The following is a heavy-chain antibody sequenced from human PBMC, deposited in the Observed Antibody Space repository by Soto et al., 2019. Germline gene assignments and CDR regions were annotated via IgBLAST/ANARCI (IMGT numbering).Heavy chain of an antibody. CDR3: AKEKIASTVADFFDY. V-gene: IGHV3-23*01. J-gene: IGHJ4*02. D-gene: IGHD6-19*01. Sequence: EVHLLESGGGLVQPGGSLRLSCEASGFTFNNYAMTWVRQTPGKGLQWVSTISGSGSSTFYADSVRGRFTISRDNSKNTLDLQLSSLRAEDTALYYCAKEKIASTVADFFDYWGQGTLVTVSS. CDR2: ISGSGSST. CDR1: GFTFNNYA.